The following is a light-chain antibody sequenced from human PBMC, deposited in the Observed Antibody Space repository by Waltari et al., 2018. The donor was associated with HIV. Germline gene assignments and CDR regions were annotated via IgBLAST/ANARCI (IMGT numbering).Light chain of an antibody. CDR3: GTWDSSLSVNWV. CDR2: DNH. J-gene: IGLJ3*02. CDR1: SSNIGNNY. V-gene: IGLV1-51*01. Sequence: QSVLTQPPSVSAAPGQKVTISCSGISSNIGNNYVSWYQHLPGTAPKLLIYDNHSRPSGIPDRCSGSKGGTSATLGITGRQTGDAADYYCGTWDSSLSVNWVFGGGTKLTVL.